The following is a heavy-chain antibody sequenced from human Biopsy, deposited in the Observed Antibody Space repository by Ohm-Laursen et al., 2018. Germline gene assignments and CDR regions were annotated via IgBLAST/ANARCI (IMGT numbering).Heavy chain of an antibody. CDR2: IYYSVMT. CDR3: ARDSGILNYGNFKYYHYYGMDV. D-gene: IGHD4-11*01. Sequence: GTLSLMCTVSGDFVTKYYWSWIRQPPGKGLEWIGHIYYSVMTNYNPSLQSRVSISVDTSRNQVSLTLCSVTASDTAVHYCARDSGILNYGNFKYYHYYGMDVWGQGTKVTVSS. V-gene: IGHV4-59*02. CDR1: GDFVTKYY. J-gene: IGHJ6*02.